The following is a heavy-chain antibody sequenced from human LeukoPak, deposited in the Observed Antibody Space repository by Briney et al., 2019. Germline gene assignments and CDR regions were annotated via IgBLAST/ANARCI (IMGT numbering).Heavy chain of an antibody. CDR3: AREGTAGTNLNWFDP. CDR2: ISYSGST. D-gene: IGHD1-1*01. Sequence: PSETLSLTCTVSGGSISRYYWSWIRQPPGKGLEWIGYISYSGSTNFNPSLTSRVTISVDTSKNQFSLKLSSVTAADTAVYYCAREGTAGTNLNWFDPWGQGTLVTVSS. J-gene: IGHJ5*02. V-gene: IGHV4-59*01. CDR1: GGSISRYY.